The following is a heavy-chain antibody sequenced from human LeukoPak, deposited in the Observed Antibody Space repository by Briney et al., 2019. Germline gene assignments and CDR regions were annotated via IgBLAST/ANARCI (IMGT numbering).Heavy chain of an antibody. CDR2: ISGSGGST. CDR1: GFTFSSYA. CDR3: AKDYTHSSSWYSDY. V-gene: IGHV3-23*01. D-gene: IGHD6-13*01. J-gene: IGHJ4*02. Sequence: GGSLRLPCAASGFTFSSYAMSWVRQAPGKGLEWVSAISGSGGSTYYADSVKGRFTISRDNSKNTLYLQMNSLRAEDTAVYYCAKDYTHSSSWYSDYWGQGTLVTVSS.